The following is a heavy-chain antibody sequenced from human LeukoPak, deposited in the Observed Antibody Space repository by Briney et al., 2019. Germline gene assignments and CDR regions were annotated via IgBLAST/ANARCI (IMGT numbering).Heavy chain of an antibody. Sequence: GASVKVSCKASGYTFNKYAINWIRQAPGQGPEWMGWINTKTGNPTYAQDFTGRFVFSLDTSVSTAYLRITSLRTEDRAVYYCARTPFDTLTGYYKFVAVEMWGQGTAVTVSS. J-gene: IGHJ3*02. CDR1: GYTFNKYA. V-gene: IGHV7-4-1*02. CDR3: ARTPFDTLTGYYKFVAVEM. D-gene: IGHD3-9*01. CDR2: INTKTGNP.